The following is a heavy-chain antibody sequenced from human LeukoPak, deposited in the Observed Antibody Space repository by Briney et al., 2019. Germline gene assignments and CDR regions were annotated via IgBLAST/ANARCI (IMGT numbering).Heavy chain of an antibody. Sequence: SVKVSCKASGGTFHNYGVSWVRQAPGQGLEWMGRVIPILGVVTYSRKFVGRVTIPADKSTTTTYMELSSLRSEDTAIYYCAKEYCSSTSCHTPPGDSWGQGTLVTVSS. D-gene: IGHD2-2*02. CDR1: GGTFHNYG. CDR2: VIPILGVV. CDR3: AKEYCSSTSCHTPPGDS. J-gene: IGHJ4*02. V-gene: IGHV1-69*04.